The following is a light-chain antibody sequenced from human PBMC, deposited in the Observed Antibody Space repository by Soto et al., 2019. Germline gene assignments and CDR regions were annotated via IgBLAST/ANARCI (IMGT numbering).Light chain of an antibody. V-gene: IGLV2-14*01. Sequence: SALTQPASVSGSPGQSITISCTGTSSDVGGYNYVSWYQQHQGKAPKLMIYDVSNRPAGVSNRFSGSKSGNTASLTISGLQAEDEADYYCSSYTSSSTVVFGGGTKLTVL. CDR2: DVS. J-gene: IGLJ2*01. CDR1: SSDVGGYNY. CDR3: SSYTSSSTVV.